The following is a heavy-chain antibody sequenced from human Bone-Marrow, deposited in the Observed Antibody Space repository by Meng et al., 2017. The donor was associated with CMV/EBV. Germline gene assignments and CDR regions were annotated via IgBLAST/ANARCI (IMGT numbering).Heavy chain of an antibody. CDR2: IWYDGSNK. Sequence: GGSLRLSCAASGFTFSSYGMHWVRQAPGKGLEWVAVIWYDGSNKYYADSVKGRFTISRDNSKNTLYLQMNSLRVEDTAVYYCARVRVQLERYYYGMDVWGQGTTVTVSS. CDR1: GFTFSSYG. V-gene: IGHV3-33*01. J-gene: IGHJ6*02. CDR3: ARVRVQLERYYYGMDV. D-gene: IGHD1-1*01.